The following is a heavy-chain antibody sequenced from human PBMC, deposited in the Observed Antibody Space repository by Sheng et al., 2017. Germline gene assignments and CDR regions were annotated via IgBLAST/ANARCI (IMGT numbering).Heavy chain of an antibody. J-gene: IGHJ6*02. CDR3: AKSVGYCSSTSCHDGMDV. CDR1: GFTFSSYA. CDR2: ISGSGGST. Sequence: EVQLLESGGGLVQPWGVPSRLSCAASGFTFSSYAMSWVRQAPGKGLEWVSAISGSGGSTYYADSVKGRFTISRDNSKNTLYLQMNSLRAEDTAVYYCAKSVGYCSSTSCHDGMDVWGQGTTVTVSS. D-gene: IGHD2-2*01. V-gene: IGHV3-23*01.